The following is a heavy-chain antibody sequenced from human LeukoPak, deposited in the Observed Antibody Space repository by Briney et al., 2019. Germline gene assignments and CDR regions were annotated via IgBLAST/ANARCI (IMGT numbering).Heavy chain of an antibody. J-gene: IGHJ4*02. CDR1: GGSLSGYY. CDR2: INHSGST. CDR3: ARGRPYFDY. Sequence: PSETLSLTCAVYGGSLSGYYWSWIRQPPGKGLEWIGEINHSGSTNYNPSLKSRVTISVDTSKNQFSLKLSSVTAADTAVYYCARGRPYFDYWGQGTLVTVSS. V-gene: IGHV4-34*01.